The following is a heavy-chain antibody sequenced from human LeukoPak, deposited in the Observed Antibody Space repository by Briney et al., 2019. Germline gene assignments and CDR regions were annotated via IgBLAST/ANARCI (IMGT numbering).Heavy chain of an antibody. J-gene: IGHJ4*03. Sequence: PGGSLRLSCAASGFTVSSNYMSWVRQAPGKGLEWVSVIYSGGSTYYADSVKGRFTISRDNSKNTLYLQMNSLRAEDTAVYYCARSTIAVGDQYYFDYWAKGPRSPSPQ. CDR1: GFTVSSNY. V-gene: IGHV3-53*01. D-gene: IGHD6-19*01. CDR3: ARSTIAVGDQYYFDY. CDR2: IYSGGST.